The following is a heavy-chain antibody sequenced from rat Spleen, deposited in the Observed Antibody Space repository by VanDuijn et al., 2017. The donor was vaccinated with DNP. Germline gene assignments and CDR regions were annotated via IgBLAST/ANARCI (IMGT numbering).Heavy chain of an antibody. J-gene: IGHJ2*01. CDR1: GFTFSDYY. D-gene: IGHD1-12*02. CDR3: ARVFGYDGTYYSPYYFDY. V-gene: IGHV5-25*01. CDR2: ISPSGGST. Sequence: EVLLVESDGGLVQPGRSLKLSCAVSGFTFSDYYMAWVRQAPTKGLEWVASISPSGGSTYYRDSVKGRFTISRDNAKSTLYLQMDSLRSEDTATFYCARVFGYDGTYYSPYYFDYWGQGVMVTVSS.